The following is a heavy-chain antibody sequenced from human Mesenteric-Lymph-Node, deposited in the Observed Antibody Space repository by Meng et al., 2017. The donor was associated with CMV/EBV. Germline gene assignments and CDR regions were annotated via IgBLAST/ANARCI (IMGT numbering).Heavy chain of an antibody. D-gene: IGHD4-11*01. Sequence: ASVKVSCKASGYTFTNFDINWVRQATGQGLEWMGWMNPHSGNTGYAQKFQGRVTITADKSTSTAYMELSSLRSEDTAVYYCGSLQNFDYWGQGTLVTVSS. CDR1: GYTFTNFD. J-gene: IGHJ4*02. V-gene: IGHV1-8*01. CDR2: MNPHSGNT. CDR3: GSLQNFDY.